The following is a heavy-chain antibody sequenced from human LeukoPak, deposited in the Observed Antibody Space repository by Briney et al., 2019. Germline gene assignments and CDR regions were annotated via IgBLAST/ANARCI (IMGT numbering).Heavy chain of an antibody. Sequence: GASVKVSCKASGYTFTSYGISWVRQAPGQELEWMGWISAYNGNTNYAQKLQGRVTMTTDTSTSTAYMELRSLRSDDTAVYYCARGGITMVRGVISAFDIWGQGTMVTVSS. CDR2: ISAYNGNT. V-gene: IGHV1-18*01. J-gene: IGHJ3*02. CDR3: ARGGITMVRGVISAFDI. CDR1: GYTFTSYG. D-gene: IGHD3-10*01.